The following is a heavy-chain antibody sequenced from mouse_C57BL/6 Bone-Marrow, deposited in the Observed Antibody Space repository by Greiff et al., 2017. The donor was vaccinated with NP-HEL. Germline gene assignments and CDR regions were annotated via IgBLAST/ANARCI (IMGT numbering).Heavy chain of an antibody. CDR2: IDPSDSYT. CDR1: GYTFTSYW. Sequence: QVQLKQPGAELVRPGTSVKLSCKASGYTFTSYWMHWVKQRPGQGLEWIGVIDPSDSYTNYNQKFKGKATLTVDTSSSTAYMQLSSLTSEDSAVYYCAREITVRNYWGQGTTLTVSS. D-gene: IGHD1-1*01. J-gene: IGHJ2*01. CDR3: AREITVRNY. V-gene: IGHV1-59*01.